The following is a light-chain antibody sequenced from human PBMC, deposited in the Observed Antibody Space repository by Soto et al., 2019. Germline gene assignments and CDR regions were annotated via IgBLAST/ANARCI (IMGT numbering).Light chain of an antibody. CDR1: SGHSSYA. CDR2: LNSDGSH. CDR3: QTWGTGMGV. V-gene: IGLV4-69*01. Sequence: QAVLTQSPSASASLGASVKLTCTLSSGHSSYAIAWHQQQPEKGPRYLMKLNSDGSHSKGDGIPDRFSGFSSGAERYLTISSLQSEDEADYSCQTWGTGMGVFGTGTKLTVL. J-gene: IGLJ1*01.